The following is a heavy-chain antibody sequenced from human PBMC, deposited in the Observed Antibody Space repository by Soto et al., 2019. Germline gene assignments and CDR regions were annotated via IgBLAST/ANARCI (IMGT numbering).Heavy chain of an antibody. D-gene: IGHD3-16*01. V-gene: IGHV3-30-3*01. J-gene: IGHJ4*02. CDR1: GFTFSSYA. Sequence: GGSLRLSCAASGFTFSSYAMHWVRQAPGKGLEWVAVISYDGSNKYYADSVKGRFTISRDNSKNTLYLQMNSLRAEDTAVYYCARALGGGLQLVDYWGQGTLVTVSS. CDR2: ISYDGSNK. CDR3: ARALGGGLQLVDY.